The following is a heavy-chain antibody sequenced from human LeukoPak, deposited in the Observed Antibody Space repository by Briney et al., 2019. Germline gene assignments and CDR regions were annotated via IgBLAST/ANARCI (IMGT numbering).Heavy chain of an antibody. CDR2: IRDNGDTT. D-gene: IGHD6-13*01. CDR1: GFTFSSYA. Sequence: GGSLRLSCAASGFTFSSYAMTWVRQAPGKGLEWVSGIRDNGDTTYYADSVKGGFTISRDNSKNTVYLQMNNLRAEDTALYYCVKARGYSSSSSFDYWGQGTLVTVSS. J-gene: IGHJ4*02. V-gene: IGHV3-23*01. CDR3: VKARGYSSSSSFDY.